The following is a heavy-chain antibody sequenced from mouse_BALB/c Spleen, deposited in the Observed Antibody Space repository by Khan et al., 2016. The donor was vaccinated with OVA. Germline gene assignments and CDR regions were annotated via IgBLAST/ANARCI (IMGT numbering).Heavy chain of an antibody. J-gene: IGHJ4*01. V-gene: IGHV2-9*02. CDR3: ARDPNYGNYCAMDY. CDR2: IWAGGST. D-gene: IGHD2-1*01. CDR1: GFSLTTYG. Sequence: QVQLKQSGPGLVAPSQSLSITCTASGFSLTTYGVHWVRQPPGKGLEWLGVIWAGGSTNFNSALMSRLSISKANSKSQAFLKMNSLQTVDTAMYYCARDPNYGNYCAMDYWGQGTSVTVSS.